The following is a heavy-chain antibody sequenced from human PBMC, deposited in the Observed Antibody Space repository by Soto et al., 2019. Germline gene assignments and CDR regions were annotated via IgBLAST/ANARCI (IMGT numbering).Heavy chain of an antibody. J-gene: IGHJ4*02. CDR1: GFTFDDYA. CDR3: AKGGQRLTEGGGY. Sequence: EVQLVESGGGLVQPGRSLRLSCAASGFTFDDYAMHWVRQAPGKGLEWVSGISWNSGSIGYADSVKGRFTISRDNAKNFLYLQITSLRAEDTALYYCAKGGQRLTEGGGYWGKGTLVTVSS. CDR2: ISWNSGSI. D-gene: IGHD6-25*01. V-gene: IGHV3-9*01.